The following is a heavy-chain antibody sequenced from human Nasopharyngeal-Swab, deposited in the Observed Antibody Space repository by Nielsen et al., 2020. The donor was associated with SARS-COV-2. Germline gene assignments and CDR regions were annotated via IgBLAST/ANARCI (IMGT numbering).Heavy chain of an antibody. CDR3: AREGYCTNGVCSQEGFDY. D-gene: IGHD2-8*01. J-gene: IGHJ4*02. V-gene: IGHV1-69*13. Sequence: SVKVSCKASAGTFSSYAISWVRQAPGQGLEWMGGIIPIFGTANYAQKFQGRVTITADESTSTAYLELSSLRSEDTAVYYCAREGYCTNGVCSQEGFDYWGQGTLVTVSS. CDR2: IIPIFGTA. CDR1: AGTFSSYA.